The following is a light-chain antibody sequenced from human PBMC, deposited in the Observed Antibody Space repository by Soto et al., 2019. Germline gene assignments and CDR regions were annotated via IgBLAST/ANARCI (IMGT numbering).Light chain of an antibody. CDR2: DVS. V-gene: IGKV1-5*01. J-gene: IGKJ1*01. Sequence: DIQMTQSPSTLSASLGDRVTITCRASQRIGGWVAWYQQKPGKAPKLLIYDVSALPRGVPARFSGSGSGTDFTLTITNLQPDDFATYYCQQYDSYLGTFGKGTRVEIK. CDR3: QQYDSYLGT. CDR1: QRIGGW.